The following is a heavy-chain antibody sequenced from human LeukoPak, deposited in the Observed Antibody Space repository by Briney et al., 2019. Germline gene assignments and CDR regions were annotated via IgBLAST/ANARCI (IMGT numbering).Heavy chain of an antibody. CDR2: ISGSSGST. D-gene: IGHD2-2*01. CDR3: AKDPCSSTSCARNNWFDP. CDR1: GFTFSSYA. J-gene: IGHJ5*02. Sequence: GGSLRLSCAASGFTFSSYAMSWVRQAPGKGLEWVSAISGSSGSTYYADSVKGRFTISRDNSKNTLYLQMNSLRAEDTAVYYCAKDPCSSTSCARNNWFDPWGQGTLVTVSS. V-gene: IGHV3-23*01.